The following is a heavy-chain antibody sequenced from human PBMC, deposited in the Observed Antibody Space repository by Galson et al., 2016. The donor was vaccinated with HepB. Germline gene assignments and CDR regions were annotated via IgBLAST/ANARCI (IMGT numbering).Heavy chain of an antibody. CDR1: GFTFSSYW. Sequence: SLGLSCAASGFTFSSYWMHWVRQAPGKGLVWVSGINIGGDSTYYADSVKGRFTISRDNSRNTLYLQMNSLRVEDTAVYYCAKGTTLQVHFGYFDHWGQGTLVTVSS. V-gene: IGHV3-23*01. CDR3: AKGTTLQVHFGYFDH. D-gene: IGHD1/OR15-1a*01. J-gene: IGHJ4*02. CDR2: INIGGDST.